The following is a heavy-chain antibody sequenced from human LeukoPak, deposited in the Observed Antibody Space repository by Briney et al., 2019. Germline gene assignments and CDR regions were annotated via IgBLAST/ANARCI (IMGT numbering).Heavy chain of an antibody. CDR3: AKESPYDSSSPRKYYFDY. J-gene: IGHJ4*02. V-gene: IGHV3-23*01. CDR2: ISGSDGRT. Sequence: PGGSLRLSCAASGFTFSSYAMSWVRQAPGKGLERVSAISGSDGRTFYADSVKGRFAISRDNSKNTLYLQMNSLRAEDTAVYYCAKESPYDSSSPRKYYFDYWGQGTPVTVSS. CDR1: GFTFSSYA. D-gene: IGHD3-22*01.